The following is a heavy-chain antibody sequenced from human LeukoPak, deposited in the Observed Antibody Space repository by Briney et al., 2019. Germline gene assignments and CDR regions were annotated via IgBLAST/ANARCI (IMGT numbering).Heavy chain of an antibody. CDR3: ATRSLRYFDWSFDP. Sequence: ASVKVSCKASGYTFTDYYMHWVRQAPGQGLEWMGWINPNSGGTNYAQKFQGRVTMTRDTSISTAYMELSRLRSEDTAVYYCATRSLRYFDWSFDPWGQGTLVTVSS. D-gene: IGHD3-9*01. CDR1: GYTFTDYY. CDR2: INPNSGGT. V-gene: IGHV1-2*02. J-gene: IGHJ5*02.